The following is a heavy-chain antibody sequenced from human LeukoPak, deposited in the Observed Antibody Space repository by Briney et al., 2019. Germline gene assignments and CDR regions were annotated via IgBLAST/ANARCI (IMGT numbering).Heavy chain of an antibody. D-gene: IGHD3-22*01. CDR1: GDSISSGDYY. CDR2: ISSSGST. CDR3: ARGPYSYDSSGAFDI. J-gene: IGHJ3*02. Sequence: SETLSLTCTVSGDSISSGDYYWSWIRQPAGKGLEWIGRISSSGSTNYNPSLKSRVTISVDTSKNQFSLKLGSVTAADTAVYFCARGPYSYDSSGAFDIWGQGTMVTVSS. V-gene: IGHV4-61*02.